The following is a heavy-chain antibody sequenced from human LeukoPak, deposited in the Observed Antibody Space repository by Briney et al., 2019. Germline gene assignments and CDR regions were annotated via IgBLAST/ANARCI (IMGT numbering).Heavy chain of an antibody. CDR2: IGTAGDT. D-gene: IGHD6-19*01. V-gene: IGHV3-13*01. Sequence: PGGSLRLSCAASGFTFSSYDMHWVRQATGKGLEWVSAIGTAGDTYYPGSVKGRFTISRENAKNSLYLQMNSLRAGDTAVYYSARGPYSSGWFDYWGQGTLVTVSS. CDR3: ARGPYSSGWFDY. CDR1: GFTFSSYD. J-gene: IGHJ4*02.